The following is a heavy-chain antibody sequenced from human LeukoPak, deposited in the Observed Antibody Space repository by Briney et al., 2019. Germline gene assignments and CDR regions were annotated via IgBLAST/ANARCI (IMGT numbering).Heavy chain of an antibody. J-gene: IGHJ4*02. V-gene: IGHV3-21*01. CDR2: ISSSSSYI. D-gene: IGHD6-13*01. Sequence: PGGSLRLSCAASGFTFSSYSMNWVRQAPGKGLEWVSSISSSSSYIYYADSVKGRLTISRDNAKNSLYLQMNSLRAEDTAVYYCASRIAAAGIPATIDYWGQGTLVTVSS. CDR3: ASRIAAAGIPATIDY. CDR1: GFTFSSYS.